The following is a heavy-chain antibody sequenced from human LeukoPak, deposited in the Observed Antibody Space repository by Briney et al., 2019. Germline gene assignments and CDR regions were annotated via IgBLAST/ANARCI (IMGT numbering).Heavy chain of an antibody. D-gene: IGHD2-2*01. CDR2: IWYDGSNE. J-gene: IGHJ5*02. CDR3: ARAGDVVVPAASWFDP. CDR1: GFTFNSYG. Sequence: PGGSLRLSCATSGFTFNSYGMHWVRQAPGKGLEWVAVIWYDGSNEYYADSVKGRFTISRDNSKNTLYLQMNSLRAEDTAVYYCARAGDVVVPAASWFDPWGQGTLVTVSS. V-gene: IGHV3-33*01.